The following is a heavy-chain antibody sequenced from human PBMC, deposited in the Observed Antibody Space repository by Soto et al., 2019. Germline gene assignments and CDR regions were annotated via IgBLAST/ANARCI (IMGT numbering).Heavy chain of an antibody. J-gene: IGHJ4*01. CDR2: IYPDSGAT. V-gene: IGHV1-2*02. CDR3: ARNSKTGSYFVDY. D-gene: IGHD3-9*01. CDR1: EHTFSGYY. Sequence: ASVKVSCKASEHTFSGYYMHWVRQAPGQGLEWMGWIYPDSGATKYGQDFQGRVTMTRDTSITTIYMELTRLKSDDTAVYYCARNSKTGSYFVDYWG.